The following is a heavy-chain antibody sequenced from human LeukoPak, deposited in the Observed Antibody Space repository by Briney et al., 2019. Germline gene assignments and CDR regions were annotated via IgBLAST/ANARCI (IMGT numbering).Heavy chain of an antibody. CDR2: IYPGDSDT. D-gene: IGHD6-13*01. CDR1: GYSFTTYW. J-gene: IGHJ4*02. V-gene: IGHV5-51*01. CDR3: AIHEGISAPGTKGFDS. Sequence: GESLKISCKGSGYSFTTYWIGGVRQMPGKGLEWMGIIYPGDSDTRYSPSFEGQVTISADKSFSTAYLQWSSLKASDTAMYYCAIHEGISAPGTKGFDSWGQGTLVTVSP.